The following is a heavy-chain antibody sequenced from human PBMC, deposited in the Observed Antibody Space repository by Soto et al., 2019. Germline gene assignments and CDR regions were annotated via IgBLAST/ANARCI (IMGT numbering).Heavy chain of an antibody. CDR1: GGSISNGGYY. V-gene: IGHV4-31*03. J-gene: IGHJ4*01. D-gene: IGHD3-10*01. CDR3: ARLRGSGNYAAYYFYS. Sequence: SETLSLACTVSGGSISNGGYYWNWVRQHPGKGLEWIGYIHYIGSTWYNPSLESRVTISVDKSKDQFSLKLRSVTASDTAVYYCARLRGSGNYAAYYFYSWGQRTLVTVCS. CDR2: IHYIGST.